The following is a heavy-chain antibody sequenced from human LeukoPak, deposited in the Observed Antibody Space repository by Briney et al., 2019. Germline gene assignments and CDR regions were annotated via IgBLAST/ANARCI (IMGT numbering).Heavy chain of an antibody. CDR2: ISSSSSTI. V-gene: IGHV3-48*04. Sequence: GGSLRLSCAASGFTFSSYSLNWVRQAPGTGLEWVSSISSSSSTIYYADSVKGRFTISRDNAKTSLYLQMNSLTAEATAVYYCARDRGSTLRFLEWYPFDPWGQGTLVTVSS. CDR3: ARDRGSTLRFLEWYPFDP. J-gene: IGHJ5*02. D-gene: IGHD3-3*01. CDR1: GFTFSSYS.